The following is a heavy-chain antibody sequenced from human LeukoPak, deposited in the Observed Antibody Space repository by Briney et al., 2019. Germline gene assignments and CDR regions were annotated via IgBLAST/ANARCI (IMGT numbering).Heavy chain of an antibody. CDR3: ARDRGSHNYYYGMDV. D-gene: IGHD3-10*01. J-gene: IGHJ6*02. V-gene: IGHV3-66*01. Sequence: GGSLRLSCAASGFSVSSSYMSWVRQAPGKGLEWVSIIYSGDSTYSADSVKGRFTVSRDHSSNTLCLQMNSLRAEDTAVYYCARDRGSHNYYYGMDVRGQGATVTVSS. CDR2: IYSGDST. CDR1: GFSVSSSY.